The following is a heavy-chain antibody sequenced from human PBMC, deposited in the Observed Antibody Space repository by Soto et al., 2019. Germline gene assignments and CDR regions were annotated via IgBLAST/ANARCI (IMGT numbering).Heavy chain of an antibody. CDR3: ARDRQEYSSGWSPNDY. J-gene: IGHJ4*02. D-gene: IGHD6-19*01. V-gene: IGHV3-33*01. CDR2: IWYDGSNK. CDR1: GFTFSSYG. Sequence: QPGGSLRLSCAASGFTFSSYGMHWVRQAPGKGLEWVAVIWYDGSNKYYADSVKGRFTISRDNSKNTLYLQMNSLRAEDTAVYYCARDRQEYSSGWSPNDYWGQGTLVTVSS.